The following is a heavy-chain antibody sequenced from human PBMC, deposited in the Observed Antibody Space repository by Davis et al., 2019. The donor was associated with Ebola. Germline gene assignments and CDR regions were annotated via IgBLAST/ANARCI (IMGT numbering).Heavy chain of an antibody. Sequence: GSLRLSCTVSGGSISSSSYYWSWIRQPPGKGLEWIGEINHSGSTNYNPSLKSRVTISVDTSKNQFSLKLSSVTAADTAVYYCARERRRYSSSWFHYYGMDVWGQGTTVTVSS. D-gene: IGHD6-13*01. CDR1: GGSISSSSYY. CDR2: INHSGST. J-gene: IGHJ6*02. CDR3: ARERRRYSSSWFHYYGMDV. V-gene: IGHV4-39*07.